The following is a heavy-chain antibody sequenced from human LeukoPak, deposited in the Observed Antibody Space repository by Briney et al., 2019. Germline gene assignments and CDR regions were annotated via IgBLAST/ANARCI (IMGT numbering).Heavy chain of an antibody. Sequence: SETLSLTCTVSGDSMNGYYGTWIRQPPGKGLEWIGYIYYSGSTNYNPSLKSRLTISLDTYKTQFSLKLSSVTAADTAVYYCARGLKVDTTVSGAILDYSGQGSQVTVSS. CDR2: IYYSGST. CDR3: ARGLKVDTTVSGAILDY. J-gene: IGHJ4*02. CDR1: GDSMNGYY. D-gene: IGHD1-1*01. V-gene: IGHV4-59*01.